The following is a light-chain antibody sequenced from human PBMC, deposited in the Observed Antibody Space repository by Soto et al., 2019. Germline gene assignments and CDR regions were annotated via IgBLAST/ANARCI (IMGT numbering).Light chain of an antibody. J-gene: IGKJ4*01. CDR2: GTS. V-gene: IGKV1-39*01. CDR1: QNIAEF. CDR3: QQFYSPVLS. Sequence: DVQMTQSPCSLSASIGDRVTLTCRASQNIAEFLNWYQVKSDKGPKLLIYGTSTLQSGVPSRFSGGGSGTEFTLTISNLHPEDFAVYYCQQFYSPVLSFGGGTRVELK.